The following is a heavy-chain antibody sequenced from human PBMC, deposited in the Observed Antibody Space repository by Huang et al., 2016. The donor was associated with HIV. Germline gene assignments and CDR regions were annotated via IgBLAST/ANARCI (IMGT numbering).Heavy chain of an antibody. CDR3: ARDRRTRGGGLDV. CDR1: GFTGSSDF. Sequence: EGQLVESGGGLIQTGGSLRLSCTASGFTGSSDFMTWVRQAPGKGLEGVSVIYTGGITAYADSGQGRFTISRDNSKNTLYLHMNGLSAEDTAVYYCARDRRTRGGGLDVWGQGTTVIVSS. D-gene: IGHD3-10*01. J-gene: IGHJ6*02. V-gene: IGHV3-53*01. CDR2: IYTGGIT.